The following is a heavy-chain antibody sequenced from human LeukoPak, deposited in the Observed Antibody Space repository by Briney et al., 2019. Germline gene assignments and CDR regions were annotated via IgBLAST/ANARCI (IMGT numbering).Heavy chain of an antibody. J-gene: IGHJ6*03. Sequence: GASVKVSCKGSGYTFTYYYLHWVRQAPAQGLEWVGWINPKSGGTDSKMKVQGRVTLTRDTSITTAYMELISLTSDDAAVYYCARAGGYCGSTSCYSGYYYYFMDVSGNGTTVTASS. CDR2: INPKSGGT. D-gene: IGHD2-2*01. V-gene: IGHV1-2*02. CDR3: ARAGGYCGSTSCYSGYYYYFMDV. CDR1: GYTFTYYY.